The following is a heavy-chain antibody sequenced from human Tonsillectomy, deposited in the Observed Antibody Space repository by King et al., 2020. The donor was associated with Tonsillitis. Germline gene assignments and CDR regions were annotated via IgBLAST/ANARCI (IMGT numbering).Heavy chain of an antibody. CDR1: GFTFSSYS. V-gene: IGHV3-48*01. CDR3: ARDRYYYDSSGYSFDY. Sequence: VQLVESGGGLVQPGGSLRLSCAASGFTFSSYSMNWVRQAPGKGLEWVSYISSSSSTIYYADSVKGRFTISRDNAKNSLYLQMNSLRAEDTAVYYCARDRYYYDSSGYSFDYWGQGTLVTVSS. CDR2: ISSSSSTI. J-gene: IGHJ4*02. D-gene: IGHD3-22*01.